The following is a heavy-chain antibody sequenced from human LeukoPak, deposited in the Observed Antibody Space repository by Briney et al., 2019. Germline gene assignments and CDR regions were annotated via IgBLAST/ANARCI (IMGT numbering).Heavy chain of an antibody. CDR1: GFTFSNAR. CDR3: ARSLSSYGTLYFDY. D-gene: IGHD5-18*01. CDR2: ISSSSNYI. V-gene: IGHV3-21*01. J-gene: IGHJ4*02. Sequence: GGSLRLSCAASGFTFSNARMNWVRQAPGKGLEWVSSISSSSNYIYYADSVKGRFTISRDNAKNSLYLQMNSLRAEDTAVYHCARSLSSYGTLYFDYWGQGTLVTVSS.